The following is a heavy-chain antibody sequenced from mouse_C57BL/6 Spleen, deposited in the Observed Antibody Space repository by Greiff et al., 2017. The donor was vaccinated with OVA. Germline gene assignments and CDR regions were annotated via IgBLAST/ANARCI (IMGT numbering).Heavy chain of an antibody. V-gene: IGHV5-17*01. CDR3: ARERGYYFDY. J-gene: IGHJ2*01. Sequence: DVKLVESGGGLVKPGGSLKLSCAASGFTFSDYGMHWVRQAPEKGLEWVAYISSGSSTIYYADTVKGRFTISRDNAKNTLFLQMTSLRSEDTAMYYGARERGYYFDYWGQGTTLTVSS. CDR2: ISSGSSTI. CDR1: GFTFSDYG.